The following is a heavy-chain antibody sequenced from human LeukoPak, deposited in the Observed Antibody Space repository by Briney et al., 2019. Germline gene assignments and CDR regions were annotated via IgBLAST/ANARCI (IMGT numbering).Heavy chain of an antibody. CDR2: IKAGHGNT. CDR1: GYAFTSYY. V-gene: IGHV1-46*01. CDR3: ARDQYDTWSRRGNFDS. J-gene: IGHJ4*02. Sequence: GASVTVSCTASGYAFTSYYIHWVRQAPGQGLEWMGIIKAGHGNTNYAQKFQGRVTMTRDTSTSTVYMELSSLRAEDTAVFYCARDQYDTWSRRGNFDSWGQGTLVIVSS. D-gene: IGHD3-3*01.